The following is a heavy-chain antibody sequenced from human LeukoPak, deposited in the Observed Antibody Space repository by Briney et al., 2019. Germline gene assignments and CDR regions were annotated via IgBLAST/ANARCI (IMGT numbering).Heavy chain of an antibody. V-gene: IGHV1-46*01. Sequence: GASVKVSRKASGYTFTTYYMHWVRQAPGQGLEWMGVVNPSGGGTSYSQMFQGRLTMTRDMSTSTVYMELSSLRSEDTAVYYCTRTLGAVADSRYWFDPWGQGTLVTVSS. CDR1: GYTFTTYY. D-gene: IGHD3-16*01. CDR3: TRTLGAVADSRYWFDP. CDR2: VNPSGGGT. J-gene: IGHJ5*02.